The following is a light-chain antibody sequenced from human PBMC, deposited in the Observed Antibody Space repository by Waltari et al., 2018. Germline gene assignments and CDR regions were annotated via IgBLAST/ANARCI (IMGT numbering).Light chain of an antibody. CDR3: SSYGGSSTLV. V-gene: IGLV2-8*01. CDR2: EVN. CDR1: SNDVGGFDY. Sequence: QSALTQPPSASGSPGQSVTISCTGSSNDVGGFDYVSWYQQQPGKAPKLIIHEVNKRPSGVPDRFSGSKSCNSAYLTVSGLQADDEGDYHCSSYGGSSTLVFGGGTKLTVL. J-gene: IGLJ2*01.